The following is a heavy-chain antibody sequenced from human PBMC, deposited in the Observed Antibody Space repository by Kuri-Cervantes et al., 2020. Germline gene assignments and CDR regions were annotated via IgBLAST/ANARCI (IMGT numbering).Heavy chain of an antibody. CDR2: IYPGDSDT. CDR3: AGQPSLDYYSYYMDV. CDR1: GYSFTSYW. J-gene: IGHJ6*03. Sequence: KVSCKGSGYSFTSYWIGWVRQMPGKGLEWMGIIYPGDSDTRYSPSFQGQVTFSADKSISTAYLQWSSLKASDTAIYYCAGQPSLDYYSYYMDVWGKGTTVTVSS. V-gene: IGHV5-51*01.